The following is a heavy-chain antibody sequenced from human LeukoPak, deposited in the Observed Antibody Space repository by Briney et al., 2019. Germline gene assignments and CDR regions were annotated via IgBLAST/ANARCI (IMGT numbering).Heavy chain of an antibody. D-gene: IGHD6-19*01. CDR3: ARHFSSGWYVVRYYFDY. V-gene: IGHV4-39*07. CDR1: GGSISSSSYY. CDR2: IYYSGST. Sequence: PSETLSLTCTVSGGSISSSSYYWGWIRQPPGKGLEWIGSIYYSGSTYYNPSLKSRVTISVDTSKNQFSLKLSSVTAADTAVYYCARHFSSGWYVVRYYFDYWGQGTLVTVSS. J-gene: IGHJ4*02.